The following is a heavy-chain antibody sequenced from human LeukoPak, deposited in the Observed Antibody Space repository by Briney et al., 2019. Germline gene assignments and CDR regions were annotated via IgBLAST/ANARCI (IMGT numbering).Heavy chain of an antibody. CDR2: INHSGST. V-gene: IGHV4-34*01. CDR3: ARIDGYCSSTSCQSRPYYFDY. D-gene: IGHD2-2*01. CDR1: GGSFSGYY. J-gene: IGHJ4*02. Sequence: PSETLSLTCAVYGGSFSGYYWSWIRQPPGKGLEWIGEINHSGSTNYNPSLKSRVTISVDTSKNQFSLKLSSVTAADTAVYYCARIDGYCSSTSCQSRPYYFDYWGQGTLVTVSS.